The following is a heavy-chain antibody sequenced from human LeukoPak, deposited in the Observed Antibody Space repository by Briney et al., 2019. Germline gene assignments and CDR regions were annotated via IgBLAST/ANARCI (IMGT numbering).Heavy chain of an antibody. CDR1: VFTLSSYA. CDR3: AREEMATIWSSNRNAFDI. CDR2: ISYEGSNK. V-gene: IGHV3-30-3*01. D-gene: IGHD5-24*01. Sequence: GGSLRLPCAASVFTLSSYAIHWGREAPGKGREWGGDISYEGSNKYYTDSVKGRLTISRDNSKNTLYLQMNSMRAEDTAVYYCAREEMATIWSSNRNAFDIWGQGTMVTVSS. J-gene: IGHJ3*02.